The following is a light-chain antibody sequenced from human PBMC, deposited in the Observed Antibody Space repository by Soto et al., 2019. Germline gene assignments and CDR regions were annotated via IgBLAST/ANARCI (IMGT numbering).Light chain of an antibody. J-gene: IGLJ1*01. CDR2: STN. CDR3: VLYMGSGISV. CDR1: SGSVSTSYY. Sequence: QAVLTQEPSFSVSPGGTVTLTCGLSSGSVSTSYYPSWYQQTPGQAPRTLIYSTNTRSSGVPDRFSGSILGNKAALTITGAQADDESDYYCVLYMGSGISVFGTGTKLTVL. V-gene: IGLV8-61*01.